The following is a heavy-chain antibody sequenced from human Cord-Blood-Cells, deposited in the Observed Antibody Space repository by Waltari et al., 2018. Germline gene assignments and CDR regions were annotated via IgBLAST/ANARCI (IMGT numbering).Heavy chain of an antibody. V-gene: IGHV1-2*02. J-gene: IGHJ4*02. D-gene: IGHD3-3*01. CDR2: INPKGGVT. Sequence: QVQLVQSGAEVKKPGASVKVSCKASGYTFTGYYMHWVRQAPGQGLEWRGWINPKGGVTNYAQKFQGRVTMTRGTSISTAYMELGRLRSDDTAVYYCARDRGTIFGVVINYWGQGTLVTVSS. CDR1: GYTFTGYY. CDR3: ARDRGTIFGVVINY.